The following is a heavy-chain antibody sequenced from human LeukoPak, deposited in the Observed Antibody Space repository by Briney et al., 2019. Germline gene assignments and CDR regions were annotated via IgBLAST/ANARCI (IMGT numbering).Heavy chain of an antibody. CDR1: GFTFSSYG. J-gene: IGHJ3*02. Sequence: PGGSLILSCAASGFTFSSYGMHWVRQAPGKGLEWVAVIWYDGSNKYYADSVKGRFTISRDNAKNSLYLQMNSLRAEDTALYYCARDEVLRYFGLDDAFDIWGQGTMVTVSS. CDR2: IWYDGSNK. V-gene: IGHV3-33*01. CDR3: ARDEVLRYFGLDDAFDI. D-gene: IGHD3-9*01.